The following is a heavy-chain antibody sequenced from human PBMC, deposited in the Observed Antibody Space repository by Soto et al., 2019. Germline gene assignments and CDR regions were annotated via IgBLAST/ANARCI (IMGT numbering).Heavy chain of an antibody. CDR3: ARDIGYYDSSGYYFRGPYGMDV. J-gene: IGHJ6*02. CDR1: GFTVSSNY. CDR2: IYSGGST. D-gene: IGHD3-22*01. V-gene: IGHV3-66*01. Sequence: PGGSLRLSCAASGFTVSSNYMSWVRQAPGKGLEWVSVIYSGGSTYYADSVKGRFTISRDNSKNTLYLQMNSLRAEDTAVYYCARDIGYYDSSGYYFRGPYGMDVWGQGTTVTVSS.